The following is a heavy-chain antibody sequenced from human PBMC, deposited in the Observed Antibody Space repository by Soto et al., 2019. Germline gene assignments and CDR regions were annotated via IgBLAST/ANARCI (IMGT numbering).Heavy chain of an antibody. J-gene: IGHJ5*02. CDR1: GGTFSSYA. CDR2: IIPIFGTA. V-gene: IGHV1-69*12. Sequence: QVQLVQSGAEVKKPGSSVKVSCKASGGTFSSYAISWVRQAPGQGLEWMGGIIPIFGTANYAQKFQGRVTTTAGESTSTAYMELSSLRSEDTAVYYCAXXXXXXXXXXGGLDPGGQGTLVTVSS. CDR3: AXXXXXXXXXXGGLDP.